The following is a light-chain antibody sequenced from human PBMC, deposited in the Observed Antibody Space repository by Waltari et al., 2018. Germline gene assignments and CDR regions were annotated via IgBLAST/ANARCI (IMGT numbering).Light chain of an antibody. J-gene: IGLJ3*02. CDR3: QTGGHGTGV. CDR2: VNSDGSR. CDR1: SGHSSNI. V-gene: IGLV4-69*01. Sequence: QLVLTQSPSASASLGASVKLTCTLSSGHSSNIIAWLQQQPEKGPRYLMKVNSDGSRSKGDEIPGRFSGSSSGAERYLTISSVQSEDEADYYCQTGGHGTGVFGGGTTLTVL.